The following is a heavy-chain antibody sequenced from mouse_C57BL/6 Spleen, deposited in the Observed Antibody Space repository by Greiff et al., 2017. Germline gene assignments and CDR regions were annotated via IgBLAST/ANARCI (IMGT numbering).Heavy chain of an antibody. J-gene: IGHJ1*03. V-gene: IGHV1-74*01. D-gene: IGHD1-1*01. Sequence: QVQLQQPGAELVKPGASVKVSCKASGYTFTSYWMHWVKQRPGQGLEWIGRIHPSDSDTNYNQKFKGKATLTVDKSSSTAYIQLSSLTSEDSAVYYCAMGYYGSSFYWYFDVWGTGTTVTVSS. CDR1: GYTFTSYW. CDR2: IHPSDSDT. CDR3: AMGYYGSSFYWYFDV.